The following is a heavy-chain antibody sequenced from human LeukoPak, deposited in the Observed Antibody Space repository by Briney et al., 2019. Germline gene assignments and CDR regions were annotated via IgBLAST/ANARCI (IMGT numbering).Heavy chain of an antibody. D-gene: IGHD3-22*01. CDR1: GGSISSDY. J-gene: IGHJ4*02. CDR3: ARERKNYYDSSGYVDY. V-gene: IGHV4-59*01. Sequence: SETLSLTCTVSGGSISSDYWSWIRQPPGKGLEWIGYIYYSGSTNYNPSLKSRVTISVGTSKNQFSLKLSSVTAADTAVYYCARERKNYYDSSGYVDYWGQGTLVTVSS. CDR2: IYYSGST.